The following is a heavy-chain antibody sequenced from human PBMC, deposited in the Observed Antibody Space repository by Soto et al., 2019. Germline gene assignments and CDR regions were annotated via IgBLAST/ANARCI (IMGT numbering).Heavy chain of an antibody. J-gene: IGHJ4*02. CDR1: GGSISSGGYY. D-gene: IGHD4-17*01. CDR3: ARETLGDYAQTYYFDY. Sequence: QVQLQESGPGLVKPSQTLSLTCTVSGGSISSGGYYWSWIRQHPGKGLEWIGYIYYSGSTYYNPSLKSRVTISVDTSKNQFSLKLSSVTAADTAVYYCARETLGDYAQTYYFDYWGQGTLVTVSS. CDR2: IYYSGST. V-gene: IGHV4-31*03.